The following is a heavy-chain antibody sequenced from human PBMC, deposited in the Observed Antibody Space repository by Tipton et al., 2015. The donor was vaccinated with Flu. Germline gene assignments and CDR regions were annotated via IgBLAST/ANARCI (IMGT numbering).Heavy chain of an antibody. V-gene: IGHV4-39*01. J-gene: IGHJ6*02. CDR3: ASGISVVGDTYYYAMDV. CDR2: IYSSGRT. Sequence: TLSLTCTVSGGSISSSSYYWGWIRQSPGKGLEWIGSIYSSGRTYYNPSLKSRVTIFVDTSKNHFSLKLTSVTAADSAVFHCASGISVVGDTYYYAMDVWGQGTTVTVSS. CDR1: GGSISSSSYY. D-gene: IGHD6-19*01.